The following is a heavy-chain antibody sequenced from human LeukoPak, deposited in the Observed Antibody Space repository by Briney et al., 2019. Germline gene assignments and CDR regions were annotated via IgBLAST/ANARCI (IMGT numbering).Heavy chain of an antibody. V-gene: IGHV3-30*02. J-gene: IGHJ4*02. Sequence: GGSLRLSCEASGFTFSSYGMHWVRQAPGKGLEWVTFIRPDGSNKNYADSVKGRFTISRDNSKNTLYLQMNSLRAEDTAVYYRAKDRHGDYIWDYWGQGTLVTVSS. D-gene: IGHD4-17*01. CDR2: IRPDGSNK. CDR1: GFTFSSYG. CDR3: AKDRHGDYIWDY.